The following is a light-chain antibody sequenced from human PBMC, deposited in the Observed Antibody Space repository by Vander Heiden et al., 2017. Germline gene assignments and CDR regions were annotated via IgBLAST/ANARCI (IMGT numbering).Light chain of an antibody. CDR1: TSNIGANYD. J-gene: IGLJ2*01. CDR3: QSYDNRLHVV. CDR2: GNL. V-gene: IGLV1-40*01. Sequence: QSVLTQPPSVSGAPRQRVIISCTGTTSNIGANYDIHWYQQLPGTAPKLLIYGNLNRPSGVPDRFSGSKSGTSASLAITGLQAEDEADYYCQSYDNRLHVVFGGGTKLTVL.